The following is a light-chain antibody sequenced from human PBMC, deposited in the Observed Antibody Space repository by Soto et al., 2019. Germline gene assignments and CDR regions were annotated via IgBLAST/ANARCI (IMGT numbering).Light chain of an antibody. J-gene: IGKJ1*01. CDR3: QQYNNWPTWT. Sequence: EIVLPQSPATLSVSPGERATLSCRASQSVSSNLAWYQQKPGQAPRLLIYGASTRATGIPARFSGSGSGTEFTLTISSLQSEDFAVYYCQQYNNWPTWTFGQGTKVDIK. V-gene: IGKV3-15*01. CDR1: QSVSSN. CDR2: GAS.